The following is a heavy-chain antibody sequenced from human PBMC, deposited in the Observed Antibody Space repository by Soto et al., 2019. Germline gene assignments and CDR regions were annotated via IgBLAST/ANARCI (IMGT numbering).Heavy chain of an antibody. Sequence: PGGSLRLSCAASGFTFSSDAMSWVRQAPGKGLEWVSAISGSGGSTYYADSVKGRFTISRDNSKNTLYLQMNSLRAEDTAVYYCAKWHKYATYAFDIWGQGTMVTVSS. J-gene: IGHJ3*02. CDR3: AKWHKYATYAFDI. V-gene: IGHV3-23*01. D-gene: IGHD2-8*01. CDR1: GFTFSSDA. CDR2: ISGSGGST.